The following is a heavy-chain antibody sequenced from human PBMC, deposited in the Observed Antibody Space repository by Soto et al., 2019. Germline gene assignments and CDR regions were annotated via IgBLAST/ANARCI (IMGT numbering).Heavy chain of an antibody. V-gene: IGHV1-18*01. CDR3: ARELYIREFWFDP. Sequence: QVQLVQSGGEVKKPGASVRLSCKASGYTFYSYGIAWVLQAPGQVLEWVGWVSAYTGDTKYSQKFQDIVTMTTDTYASTADMELRSLTYDDTAVYYCARELYIREFWFDPWGQGTLVTVS. CDR2: VSAYTGDT. J-gene: IGHJ5*02. D-gene: IGHD3-3*02. CDR1: GYTFYSYG.